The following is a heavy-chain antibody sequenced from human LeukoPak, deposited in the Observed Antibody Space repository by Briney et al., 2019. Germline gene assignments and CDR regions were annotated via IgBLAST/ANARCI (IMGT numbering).Heavy chain of an antibody. CDR1: GGSISNYY. CDR2: IYYSGST. Sequence: SETLSLTCTVSGGSISNYYWSWVRQPPGKGLEWIGYIYYSGSTNYNPSLKSRVTISADTSKNQFSLKLYSVTAADTAVYYCARDPSTYGGYGYYFDYWGQGTLVTVSS. D-gene: IGHD5-12*01. J-gene: IGHJ4*02. V-gene: IGHV4-59*01. CDR3: ARDPSTYGGYGYYFDY.